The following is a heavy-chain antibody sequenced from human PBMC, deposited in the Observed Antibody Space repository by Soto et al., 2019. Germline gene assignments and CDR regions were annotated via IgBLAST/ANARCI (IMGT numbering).Heavy chain of an antibody. CDR1: GGSISNYY. V-gene: IGHV4-59*01. Sequence: QVQLQESGPGLVKPSETLSLTCTVSGGSISNYYWNWIRQPPGKGLEWIANIHNSGSTNYSPSLKRRVPISVDTSTNQFSLKLSSVTAADTAMYYCVRDRGGYWGQGTLVTVSS. J-gene: IGHJ4*02. D-gene: IGHD3-10*01. CDR2: IHNSGST. CDR3: VRDRGGY.